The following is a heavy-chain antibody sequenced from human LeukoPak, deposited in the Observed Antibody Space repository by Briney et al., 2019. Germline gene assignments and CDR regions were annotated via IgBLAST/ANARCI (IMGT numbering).Heavy chain of an antibody. J-gene: IGHJ4*02. CDR1: GFTFSNYW. CDR2: INSDGSST. D-gene: IGHD6-19*01. CDR3: ARGGYSSGWYHFDD. Sequence: GGSLRLSCAASGFTFSNYWMRWVRQAPGKGLVWVSRINSDGSSTSYADSVKGRFTISRDTAKNTLYLQMNSLRAEDTAVYYCARGGYSSGWYHFDDWGQGTLVTVSS. V-gene: IGHV3-74*01.